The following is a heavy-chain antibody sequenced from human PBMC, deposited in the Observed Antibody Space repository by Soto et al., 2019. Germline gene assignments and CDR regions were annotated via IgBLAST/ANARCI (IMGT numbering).Heavy chain of an antibody. D-gene: IGHD5-18*01. CDR2: IYYSGST. V-gene: IGHV4-59*01. CDR3: ARDEDTYFDY. J-gene: IGHJ4*02. CDR1: GGSISSYY. Sequence: QVQLQESGPGLVKPSETLSLTCTVSGGSISSYYWSWIRQPPGKGLEWIGYIYYSGSTNYNPSLKSRVTISVDTSKNQFSLKLSSVTAADTAVYYCARDEDTYFDYWGQGTLVTVSS.